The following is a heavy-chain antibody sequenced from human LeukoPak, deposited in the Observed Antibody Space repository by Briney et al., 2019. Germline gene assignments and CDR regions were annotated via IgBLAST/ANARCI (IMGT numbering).Heavy chain of an antibody. D-gene: IGHD6-13*01. Sequence: PGGSLRLSCAASGFTFSSYEMIWVRQAPGKGLEWVSYIDTSGGTMYYADSVKGRFTISRDNAKDSLYLQMNSLRAADTAVYYCARDEGQHLVTWYFDLWGRGTLVTVSS. V-gene: IGHV3-48*03. CDR2: IDTSGGTM. CDR3: ARDEGQHLVTWYFDL. J-gene: IGHJ2*01. CDR1: GFTFSSYE.